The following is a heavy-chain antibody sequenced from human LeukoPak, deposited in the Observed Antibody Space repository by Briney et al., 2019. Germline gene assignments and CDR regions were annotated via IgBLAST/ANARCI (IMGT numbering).Heavy chain of an antibody. CDR1: GFTFSNYA. J-gene: IGHJ4*02. Sequence: GGSLRLSCAASGFTFSNYAMSWVRQAPGKGLARVSTISGSGGGTYYADSVKGRFTISRDNSKNTLYLQINNLRAEDTAIYYCAKRVADTGDLYDYWGQGTLVTVSS. D-gene: IGHD6-19*01. CDR3: AKRVADTGDLYDY. CDR2: ISGSGGGT. V-gene: IGHV3-23*01.